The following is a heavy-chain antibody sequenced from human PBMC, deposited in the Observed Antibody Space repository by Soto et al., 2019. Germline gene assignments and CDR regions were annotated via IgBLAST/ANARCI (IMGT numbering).Heavy chain of an antibody. CDR3: ARIRGYWYGLDV. Sequence: EVQLLESGGGLVQPGGSLRLSCAASGFPLSTYGMTWVRQAPGKGLEWVSAITGTGGNTYYVDSVKGRFTSSRDNSKNMLSLQMNSLRVEDTAVYYCARIRGYWYGLDVWGQGTKVTVSS. V-gene: IGHV3-23*01. CDR2: ITGTGGNT. J-gene: IGHJ6*02. CDR1: GFPLSTYG.